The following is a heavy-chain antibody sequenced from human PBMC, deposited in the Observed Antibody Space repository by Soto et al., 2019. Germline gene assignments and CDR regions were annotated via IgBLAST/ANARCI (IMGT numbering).Heavy chain of an antibody. CDR1: GFSFSTYG. V-gene: IGHV3-30*18. Sequence: QVHLVESGGGVVQPGRSLRLSCAASGFSFSTYGMHWFRQAPGKGLEWVAFISNDGSNKYYADSVKGRFTISRDNSKNTLYLQMNSLRAEDTAVYYCAKGSGNYWAFDYWGQGTLVTVSS. CDR3: AKGSGNYWAFDY. D-gene: IGHD1-26*01. CDR2: ISNDGSNK. J-gene: IGHJ4*02.